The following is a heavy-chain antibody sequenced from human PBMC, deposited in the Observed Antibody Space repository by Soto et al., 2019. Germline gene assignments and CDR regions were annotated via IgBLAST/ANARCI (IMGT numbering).Heavy chain of an antibody. CDR3: ARDRITMVRGVYYGMDV. D-gene: IGHD3-10*01. Sequence: SETLSLTCTVSGGSISSYYWSWIRQPPGKGLEWIGYIYYSGSTNYNPSLKRRVTISVDTSKNQFSLKLSSVTAADTAVYYCARDRITMVRGVYYGMDVWGQGTTVTVSS. CDR1: GGSISSYY. J-gene: IGHJ6*02. CDR2: IYYSGST. V-gene: IGHV4-59*01.